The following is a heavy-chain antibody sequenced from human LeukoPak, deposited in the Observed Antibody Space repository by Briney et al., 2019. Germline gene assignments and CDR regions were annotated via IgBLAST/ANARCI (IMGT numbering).Heavy chain of an antibody. CDR2: FKTKYSQV. Sequence: PGGSLRLSCAASGLTFSDYAMNWVRQAPGKGLEWVSTFKTKYSQVYYAESVRGRFTISTDNSEKTVYLQMNSLRAEDTALYYCARSVPDYTRFDYWGQGALVTVSS. D-gene: IGHD4-11*01. CDR1: GLTFSDYA. J-gene: IGHJ4*02. V-gene: IGHV3-23*05. CDR3: ARSVPDYTRFDY.